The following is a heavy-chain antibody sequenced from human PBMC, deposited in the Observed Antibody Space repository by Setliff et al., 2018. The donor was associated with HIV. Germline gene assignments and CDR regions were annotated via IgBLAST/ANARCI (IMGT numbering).Heavy chain of an antibody. CDR3: ARVGASGVPSTMDYYYYMDV. Sequence: PSETLSLTCAVSGYSISSGYYWGWIRQPPGKGLQWIGYIYSNGNTKYNPSLESRVSISGDTSRTQFSLKLRSVTAADTAVYYCARVGASGVPSTMDYYYYMDVWGKGTTVTVSS. D-gene: IGHD3-10*01. V-gene: IGHV4-38-2*01. CDR1: GYSISSGYY. CDR2: IYSNGNT. J-gene: IGHJ6*03.